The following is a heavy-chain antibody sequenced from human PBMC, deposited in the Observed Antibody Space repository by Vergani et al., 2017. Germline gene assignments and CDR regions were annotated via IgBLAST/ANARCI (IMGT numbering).Heavy chain of an antibody. Sequence: QVQLQESGPGLVKPSETLSLTCTVSGYSISSGYYWGWIRQPPGKGLEWIGSIYHSGSTYYNPSLKSRVTISVDTSKNQFSLKLSSVTAADTAVYYCARHGGAGPSMVRGEFPRYYYYGMDVWGQGTTVTVSS. D-gene: IGHD3-10*01. CDR1: GYSISSGYY. CDR2: IYHSGST. CDR3: ARHGGAGPSMVRGEFPRYYYYGMDV. J-gene: IGHJ6*02. V-gene: IGHV4-38-2*02.